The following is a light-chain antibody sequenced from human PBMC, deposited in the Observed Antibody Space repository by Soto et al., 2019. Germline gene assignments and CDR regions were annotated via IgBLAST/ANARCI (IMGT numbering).Light chain of an antibody. CDR3: AAWDDSLNGVV. J-gene: IGLJ2*01. CDR1: SSNIGGNI. CDR2: GND. V-gene: IGLV1-44*01. Sequence: QSVLNQPPSASGTPGQRVTISCSGSSSNIGGNIVNWYQQLPGTAPKLLIFGNDQRPSWVPDRFSGSKSGTSASLAISGLQSEDEANYYCAAWDDSLNGVVFGGGTKLTVL.